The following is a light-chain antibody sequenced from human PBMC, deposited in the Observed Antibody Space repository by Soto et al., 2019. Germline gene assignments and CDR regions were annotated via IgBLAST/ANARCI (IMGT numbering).Light chain of an antibody. CDR3: QQRSNWPRT. V-gene: IGKV3-11*01. CDR1: QSVSNN. J-gene: IGKJ2*01. CDR2: DAS. Sequence: EIVLTQSPATLSLSPGERATLSCRASQSVSNNLGWYQQKPGQAPRLLIYDASNRATDIPASFSGSGSGTDVTLTINSLEPADFAVYYCQQRSNWPRTFGQGTKLEIK.